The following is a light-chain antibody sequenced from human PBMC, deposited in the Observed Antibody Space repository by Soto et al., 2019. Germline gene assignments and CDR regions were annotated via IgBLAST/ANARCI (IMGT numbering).Light chain of an antibody. CDR3: QHRSKWPLT. CDR2: DAS. V-gene: IGKV3-11*01. Sequence: EIVLTQSPATLSLSPGERATLSCRASQSVSSYLAWYQQKPGQAPRLLIYDASNRATGIPARFSGSGSGTDFTPTISRVEHEVVAVYYCQHRSKWPLTFGGGTKLEIK. CDR1: QSVSSY. J-gene: IGKJ4*01.